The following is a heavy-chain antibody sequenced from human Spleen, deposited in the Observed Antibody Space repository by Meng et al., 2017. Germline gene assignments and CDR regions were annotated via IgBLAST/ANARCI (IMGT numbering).Heavy chain of an antibody. J-gene: IGHJ4*02. CDR2: IYSSGTT. V-gene: IGHV4-30-4*08. Sequence: QPQLQESGLGLVKPSEALSLTCSGSVGSITTRGYYWGWIRQPPGKVLEWIGYIYSSGTTYYNPSLKSRVIILLDTSNNQFSLKLSSVTAADTAVYYCARGLFYYSESSGYYSAYYFDYWGQGTLVTVSS. CDR1: VGSITTRGYY. CDR3: ARGLFYYSESSGYYSAYYFDY. D-gene: IGHD3-22*01.